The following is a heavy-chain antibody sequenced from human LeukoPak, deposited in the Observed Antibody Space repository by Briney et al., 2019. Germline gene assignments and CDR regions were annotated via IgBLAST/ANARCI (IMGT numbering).Heavy chain of an antibody. J-gene: IGHJ4*02. Sequence: GGSLRLSGAASGFTFRSYGMHSVRQAPGKGLEWVAIVWYDGSKKYYADSVKGRFTISRDNSKNTLYLQMNSLRAEDTAVYYCARVYCSGSSCYGPFDYWGQGVLVTVSS. CDR3: ARVYCSGSSCYGPFDY. CDR1: GFTFRSYG. CDR2: VWYDGSKK. D-gene: IGHD2-15*01. V-gene: IGHV3-33*01.